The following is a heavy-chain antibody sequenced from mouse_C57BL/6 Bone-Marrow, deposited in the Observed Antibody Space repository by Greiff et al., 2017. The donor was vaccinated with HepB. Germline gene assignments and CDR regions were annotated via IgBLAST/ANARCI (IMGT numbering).Heavy chain of an antibody. CDR1: GYTFTSYW. J-gene: IGHJ1*03. D-gene: IGHD1-1*01. V-gene: IGHV1-7*01. Sequence: VQLQQSGAELAKPGASVKLSCKASGYTFTSYWMHWVKQRPGQGLEWIGYINPSSGYTKYNQKFKDKATLTADKSSSPAYMQLSSLTYEDSAVYYCARSSPLLLRYQRGGYFDVWGTGTTVTVSS. CDR3: ARSSPLLLRYQRGGYFDV. CDR2: INPSSGYT.